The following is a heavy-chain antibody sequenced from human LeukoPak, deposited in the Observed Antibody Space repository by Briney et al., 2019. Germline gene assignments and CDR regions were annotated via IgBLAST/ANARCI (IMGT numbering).Heavy chain of an antibody. D-gene: IGHD3-10*01. V-gene: IGHV3-48*02. CDR2: ISRSSSTI. Sequence: GGSLRLSCAASGFTFSDYSMNWVRQAPGKGLEWVSYISRSSSTIYYADSVKGRFTISRDSAKNSLYLQMNSLRDEDTAVYYCARDAYYYGSGSNFDYWGQGTLVTVSS. J-gene: IGHJ4*02. CDR3: ARDAYYYGSGSNFDY. CDR1: GFTFSDYS.